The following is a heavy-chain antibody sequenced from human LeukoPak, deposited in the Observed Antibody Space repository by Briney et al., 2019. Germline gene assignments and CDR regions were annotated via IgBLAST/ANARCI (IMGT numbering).Heavy chain of an antibody. CDR3: VRGRGYCSSNSCYDFDY. V-gene: IGHV5-51*01. J-gene: IGHJ4*02. D-gene: IGHD5-12*01. Sequence: GESLKISCKGSGYTFTNYWIGWVRQMPGKGLEWMVMIYPGDSNIKNSPSFQGQVTISADKSISTAYLQWSGLKASDTAMYYCVRGRGYCSSNSCYDFDYWGQGTLVTVSS. CDR1: GYTFTNYW. CDR2: IYPGDSNI.